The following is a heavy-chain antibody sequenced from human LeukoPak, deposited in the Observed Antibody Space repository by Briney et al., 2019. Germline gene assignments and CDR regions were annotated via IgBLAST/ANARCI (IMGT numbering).Heavy chain of an antibody. CDR2: IYYSGSA. V-gene: IGHV4-59*01. CDR3: ARASPYYDFWSGTLDYYYYMDV. Sequence: SETLSLTCTVSGGSISSYYWSWIRQPPGKGLEWIGYIYYSGSANYNPSLKSRVTISVDTSKNQFSLKLSSVTAADTAVYYCARASPYYDFWSGTLDYYYYMDVWGKGTTVTVSS. J-gene: IGHJ6*03. CDR1: GGSISSYY. D-gene: IGHD3-3*01.